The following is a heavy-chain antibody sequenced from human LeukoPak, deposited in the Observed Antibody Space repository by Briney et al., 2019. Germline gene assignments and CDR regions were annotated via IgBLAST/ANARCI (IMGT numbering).Heavy chain of an antibody. CDR1: GFTFSSYA. J-gene: IGHJ4*02. Sequence: GGSLRLSYAASGFTFSSYAMHWVRQAPGKGLEWVAVISYDGSNKYYADSVKGRFTISRDNSKNTQYLQMNSLRAEDTAVYYCARDLSTVTTDFGYWGQGTLVSLSS. V-gene: IGHV3-30*04. D-gene: IGHD4-17*01. CDR3: ARDLSTVTTDFGY. CDR2: ISYDGSNK.